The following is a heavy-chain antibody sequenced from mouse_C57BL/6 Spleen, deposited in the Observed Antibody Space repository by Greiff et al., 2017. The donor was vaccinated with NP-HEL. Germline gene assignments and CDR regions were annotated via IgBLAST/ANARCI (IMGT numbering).Heavy chain of an antibody. Sequence: VQLQQSDAELVKPGASVKISCKVSGYTFTDHTIHWMKQRPEQGLEWIGYIYHRDGSTKYTEKFKGKATLTADKSSSTAYMQLNSLTSEDSAVYFCAKGGYYGSSYDWYFDVWGTATTVTVSS. V-gene: IGHV1-78*01. D-gene: IGHD1-1*01. CDR1: GYTFTDHT. J-gene: IGHJ1*03. CDR2: IYHRDGST. CDR3: AKGGYYGSSYDWYFDV.